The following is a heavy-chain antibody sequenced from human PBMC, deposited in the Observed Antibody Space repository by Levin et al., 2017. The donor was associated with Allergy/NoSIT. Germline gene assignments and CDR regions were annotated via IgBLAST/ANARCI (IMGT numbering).Heavy chain of an antibody. V-gene: IGHV1-2*06. CDR1: GYTFTGYY. J-gene: IGHJ4*02. CDR2: INPNSGGT. CDR3: ARPLFSSSSFGARFDY. D-gene: IGHD6-6*01. Sequence: GESLKISCKASGYTFTGYYMHWVRQAPGQGLEWMGRINPNSGGTNYAQKFQGRVTMTRDTSISTAYMELSRLRSDDTAVYYCARPLFSSSSFGARFDYWGQGTLVTVSS.